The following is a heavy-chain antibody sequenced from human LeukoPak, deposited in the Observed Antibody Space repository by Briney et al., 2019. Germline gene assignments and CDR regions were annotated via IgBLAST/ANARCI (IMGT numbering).Heavy chain of an antibody. D-gene: IGHD1-26*01. CDR3: AKVTELREGFDY. V-gene: IGHV3-23*01. CDR1: GFTFSSYA. CDR2: ISGSGGST. J-gene: IGHJ4*02. Sequence: GGSLRLSCAASGFTFSSYAMSWVRPAPGKGLEWVSAISGSGGSTYYADSVKGRFTISRDNTKNTLYLQMNRLRADDTAVYYCAKVTELREGFDYWGQGTLVTVSS.